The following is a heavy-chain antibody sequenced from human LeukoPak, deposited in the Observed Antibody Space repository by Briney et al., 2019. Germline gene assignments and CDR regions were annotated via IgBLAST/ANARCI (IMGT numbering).Heavy chain of an antibody. CDR2: NSGDGGNT. J-gene: IGHJ4*02. Sequence: ASVKVSCKASGYTFSNYGISWVRQAPGQGLEWMGWNSGDGGNTNYAQKLQGRVTMTTDTSTSTAYMELRSLRSDDTAVYYCARDGGAMGQTDYWGQGTLVTVSS. CDR1: GYTFSNYG. V-gene: IGHV1-18*01. CDR3: ARDGGAMGQTDY. D-gene: IGHD5-18*01.